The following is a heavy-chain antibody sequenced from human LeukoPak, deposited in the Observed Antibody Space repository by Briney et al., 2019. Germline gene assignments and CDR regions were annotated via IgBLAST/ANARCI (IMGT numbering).Heavy chain of an antibody. CDR2: ISGSGGST. V-gene: IGHV3-23*01. J-gene: IGHJ4*02. CDR3: AKGGYCSGGSCYSPLYFDY. D-gene: IGHD2-15*01. CDR1: GFTFSSYA. Sequence: PGASLRFSSAAPGFTFSSYAMSWVRQAPGKGLEWVSAISGSGGSTYYADSVKGRFTISRDNSKNTLYLQMNSLRAGDTAVYYCAKGGYCSGGSCYSPLYFDYWGQGTLVTVSS.